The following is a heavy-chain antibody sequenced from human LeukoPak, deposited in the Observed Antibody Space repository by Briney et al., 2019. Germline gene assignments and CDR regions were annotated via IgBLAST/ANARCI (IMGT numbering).Heavy chain of an antibody. CDR2: IYTTGNT. CDR1: GGSISSYY. CDR3: ARDARGWSGFDY. Sequence: ASETLSLTCSVSGGSISSYYWSWIRQPAGQGREWIGRIYTTGNTAYNPSLTSRVTMSVDTSKNQFSLNLSSVTAAETAVYYCARDARGWSGFDYWGQGTLVTVSS. V-gene: IGHV4-4*07. J-gene: IGHJ4*02. D-gene: IGHD3-3*01.